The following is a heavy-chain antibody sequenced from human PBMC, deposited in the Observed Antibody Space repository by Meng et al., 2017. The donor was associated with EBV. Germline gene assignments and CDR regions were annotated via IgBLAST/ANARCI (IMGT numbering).Heavy chain of an antibody. CDR3: AHIIAARPFDY. J-gene: IGHJ4*02. D-gene: IGHD6-6*01. CDR1: GFSLSTRGWG. CDR2: IYWDDDK. Sequence: HITLKESGPTRVKPTPTLTLPCTVSGFSLSTRGWGVGWIRQPPGKALEWLALIYWDDDKRYSPSLKSRLTITKDTSKNQVVLTMTNMDPVDAATYYCAHIIAARPFDYWGQGTLVTVSS. V-gene: IGHV2-5*02.